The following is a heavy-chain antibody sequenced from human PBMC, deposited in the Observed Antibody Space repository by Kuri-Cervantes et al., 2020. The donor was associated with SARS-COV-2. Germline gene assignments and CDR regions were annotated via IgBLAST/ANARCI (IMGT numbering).Heavy chain of an antibody. CDR2: ISYDGSNK. Sequence: GESLKISCAASGFTFSSYGMHWVRQAPGKGLEWVAVISYDGSNKYYADSVKGRFTISRDNSKNTPYLQMNSLRAEDTAVYFCARGEVGEAYYDFWSGYYSGCVDYWGQGTLVTVSS. CDR3: ARGEVGEAYYDFWSGYYSGCVDY. J-gene: IGHJ4*02. D-gene: IGHD3-3*01. CDR1: GFTFSSYG. V-gene: IGHV3-30*03.